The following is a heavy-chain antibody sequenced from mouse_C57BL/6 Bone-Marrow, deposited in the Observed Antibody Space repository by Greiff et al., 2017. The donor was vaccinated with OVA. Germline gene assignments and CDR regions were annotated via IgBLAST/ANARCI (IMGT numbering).Heavy chain of an antibody. Sequence: VQLQQSGAELVRPGASVKLSCKASGYTFTDYYINWVKQRPGQGLEWIARIYPGSGNTYYNEKFKGKATLTAEKSSSTAYMQLSSLTSEDSAVYFCARGSMYYFDYWGQGTTLTVSS. CDR2: IYPGSGNT. D-gene: IGHD2-3*01. J-gene: IGHJ2*01. CDR3: ARGSMYYFDY. V-gene: IGHV1-76*01. CDR1: GYTFTDYY.